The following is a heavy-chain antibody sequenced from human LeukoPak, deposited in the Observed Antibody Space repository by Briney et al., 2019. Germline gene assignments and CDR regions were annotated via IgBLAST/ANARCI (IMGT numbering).Heavy chain of an antibody. CDR3: AKDPTGYSSGWYGFDY. D-gene: IGHD6-19*01. Sequence: GGSLRLSCAASGFTFSSYGMHWVHQAQGKGLEWLAVISYDGSNKYYADSVKGRFTISRDNSKNTLYLQMNSLRAEDKAVYYCAKDPTGYSSGWYGFDYWGQGTLVTVSS. CDR2: ISYDGSNK. CDR1: GFTFSSYG. J-gene: IGHJ4*02. V-gene: IGHV3-30*18.